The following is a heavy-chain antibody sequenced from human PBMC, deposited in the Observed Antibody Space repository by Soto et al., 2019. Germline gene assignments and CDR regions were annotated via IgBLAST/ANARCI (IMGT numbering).Heavy chain of an antibody. CDR2: INHSGST. CDR1: GGSFSGYY. CDR3: ARGGVTTVRGVIMGVDY. V-gene: IGHV4-34*01. D-gene: IGHD3-10*01. Sequence: SETLSLTCAVYGGSFSGYYWSWIRQPPGKGLEWIGEINHSGSTNYNPSLKSRVTISVDTSKNQFSLKLSSVTAADTAVYYCARGGVTTVRGVIMGVDYWGQGTLVTVSS. J-gene: IGHJ4*02.